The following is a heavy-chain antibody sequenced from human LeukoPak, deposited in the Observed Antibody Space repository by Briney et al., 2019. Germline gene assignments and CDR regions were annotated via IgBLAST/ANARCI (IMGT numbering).Heavy chain of an antibody. Sequence: GGSLRLSCVVSGFTFTNYWMSWVRQAPGKGLEWVANIGEDGSEKYHVDSVRGRFTISRDNARNSLYLQMNSQRAEDTAVYYCARDPTRAECRSGSCYLDYWGQGALVTVSS. CDR1: GFTFTNYW. D-gene: IGHD2-15*01. CDR2: IGEDGSEK. CDR3: ARDPTRAECRSGSCYLDY. J-gene: IGHJ4*02. V-gene: IGHV3-7*03.